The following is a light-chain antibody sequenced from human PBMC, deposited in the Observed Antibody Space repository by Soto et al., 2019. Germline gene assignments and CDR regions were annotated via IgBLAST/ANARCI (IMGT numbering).Light chain of an antibody. CDR1: SSDVGGYNY. CDR3: ISYTGDCSPYV. J-gene: IGLJ1*01. CDR2: EVS. Sequence: QSALTQPASVSGSPGQSITISCTGTSSDVGGYNYVSWYQHHPGKAPKLMIFEVSNRPSGVSDRFSGSKSGNSASLTISGLQAEDEAHYYCISYTGDCSPYVFGTGTKLTVL. V-gene: IGLV2-14*01.